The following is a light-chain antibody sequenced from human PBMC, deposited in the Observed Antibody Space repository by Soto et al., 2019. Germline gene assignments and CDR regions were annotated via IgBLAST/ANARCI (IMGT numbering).Light chain of an antibody. CDR3: AAWDDSLSGAV. CDR2: TNN. CDR1: RSNIGSNY. J-gene: IGLJ7*01. Sequence: QSVLTQPPSASGTPGQRVTISCSGSRSNIGSNYVYWYQQLPGTAPKLLIYTNNQRPSGVPDRLSGSKSGTSASLAISGLRSEDEADYYCAAWDDSLSGAVFGGGTQLTVL. V-gene: IGLV1-47*01.